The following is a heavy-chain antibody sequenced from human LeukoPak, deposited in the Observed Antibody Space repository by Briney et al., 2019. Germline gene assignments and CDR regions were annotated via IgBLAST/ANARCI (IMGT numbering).Heavy chain of an antibody. CDR2: ISYDGTNE. D-gene: IGHD4-17*01. V-gene: IGHV3-30-3*01. CDR3: AREASYGDSALQH. Sequence: GGSLRLSCAASGFTFRDFAMYWVRQAPGKGLDWVAVISYDGTNEYYADSVKGRFTISRDNSKNTLYLQMNSLRPEDTAVYYCAREASYGDSALQHWGQGTPVTVSS. CDR1: GFTFRDFA. J-gene: IGHJ1*01.